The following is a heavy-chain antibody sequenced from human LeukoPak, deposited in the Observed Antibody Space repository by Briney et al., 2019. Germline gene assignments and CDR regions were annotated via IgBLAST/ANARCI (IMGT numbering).Heavy chain of an antibody. J-gene: IGHJ4*02. CDR2: INWNGGST. Sequence: GGSLRLSCAASGFTFDDYGMSWVRQAPGKGLEWVSGINWNGGSTGYADSVKGRFTISRDNAKNSLYLQMNSLRAEDTAVYYCAKDRVYCRSTSCYEFGFDYWGQGTLVTVSS. D-gene: IGHD2-2*01. CDR1: GFTFDDYG. CDR3: AKDRVYCRSTSCYEFGFDY. V-gene: IGHV3-20*04.